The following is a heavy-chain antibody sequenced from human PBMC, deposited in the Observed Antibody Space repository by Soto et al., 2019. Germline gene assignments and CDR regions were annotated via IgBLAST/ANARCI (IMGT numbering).Heavy chain of an antibody. Sequence: EVQVEESGGGLVQPGGSLRLSCETSGFSFSDYDMHWVRQAPGKGLQWVSAVGTEGDTYYPDFVKGRFTVSRDNGKKSLFLDMKTLSAGDTAIYYCGRGTADGSGSYYIDYWGQGTLVTVSS. CDR2: VGTEGDT. V-gene: IGHV3-13*01. CDR1: GFSFSDYD. CDR3: GRGTADGSGSYYIDY. D-gene: IGHD3-10*01. J-gene: IGHJ4*02.